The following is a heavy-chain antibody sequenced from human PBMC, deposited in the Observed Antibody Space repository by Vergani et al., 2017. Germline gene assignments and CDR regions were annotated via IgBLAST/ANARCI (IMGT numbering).Heavy chain of an antibody. V-gene: IGHV5-51*01. CDR2: IYPGDSDT. D-gene: IGHD3-22*01. CDR1: GYSFTSYW. J-gene: IGHJ4*02. Sequence: EVQLVQSGAEVKKPGESLKISCKGSGYSFTSYWIGWVRQMPGKGLEWMGIIYPGDSDTRYSPSFQGQVTISADKSISTAYLQWSSLKASDTAMYYCARGGSPYYYDSSGYSPDYWGQGTLVTVSS. CDR3: ARGGSPYYYDSSGYSPDY.